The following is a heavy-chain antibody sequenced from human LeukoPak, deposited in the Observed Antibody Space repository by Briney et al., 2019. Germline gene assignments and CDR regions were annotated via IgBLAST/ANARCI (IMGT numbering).Heavy chain of an antibody. D-gene: IGHD3-22*01. CDR1: GYTFTSYG. Sequence: ASAKVSCKASGYTFTSYGISWVRQAPGQGLEWMGWISAYNGNTNYAQKLQGRVTMTRDTSISTAYMELSRLRSDDTAVYYCARGYDGSGYYILSYWGQGTLVTVSS. CDR2: ISAYNGNT. J-gene: IGHJ4*02. V-gene: IGHV1-18*01. CDR3: ARGYDGSGYYILSY.